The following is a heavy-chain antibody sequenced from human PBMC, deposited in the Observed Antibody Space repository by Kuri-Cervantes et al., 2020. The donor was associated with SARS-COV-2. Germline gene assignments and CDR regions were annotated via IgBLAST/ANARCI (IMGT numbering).Heavy chain of an antibody. V-gene: IGHV3-11*04. Sequence: GESLKISCAASGFTFSDYYMSWIRQAPGKGLEWVSYISSSGSTICYADSVKGRFTISRDNAKNSLYLQMNSLRAEDTAVYYCARAAFYYYYYYMDVWGKGTTVTVSS. CDR2: ISSSGSTI. CDR1: GFTFSDYY. J-gene: IGHJ6*03. CDR3: ARAAFYYYYYYMDV.